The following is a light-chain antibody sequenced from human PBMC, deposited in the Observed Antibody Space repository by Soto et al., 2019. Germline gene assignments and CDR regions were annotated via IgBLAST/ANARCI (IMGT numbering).Light chain of an antibody. Sequence: EIVMTQSPATLSVSPGERVTLSCRASQSVSRFLAWYQQKPGQAPRLLIYDASNRATGIPARFSGSGSGTDFTLTISSLEPEDFAVYYCQQRSNWPITFGQGTRLEIK. J-gene: IGKJ5*01. CDR2: DAS. CDR3: QQRSNWPIT. CDR1: QSVSRF. V-gene: IGKV3-11*01.